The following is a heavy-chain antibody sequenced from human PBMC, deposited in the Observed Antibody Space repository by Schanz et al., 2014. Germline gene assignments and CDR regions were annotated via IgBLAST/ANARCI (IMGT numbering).Heavy chain of an antibody. Sequence: QVQLVESGGGVVPPGRSLRLSCAASGFTFSSYAMHWVRQAPGKGLEWVAVISYDGRNKYYADSVKGRFTISRDNSKNTLYLQMNSLRAEDTAVYYCARDVEGYDGGGGGFDPWGQGTLVTVSS. D-gene: IGHD2-21*01. V-gene: IGHV3-30-3*01. CDR2: ISYDGRNK. J-gene: IGHJ5*02. CDR1: GFTFSSYA. CDR3: ARDVEGYDGGGGGFDP.